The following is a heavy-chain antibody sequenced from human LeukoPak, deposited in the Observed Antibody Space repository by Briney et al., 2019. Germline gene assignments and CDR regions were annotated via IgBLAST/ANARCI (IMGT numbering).Heavy chain of an antibody. CDR2: IKQDGSEK. J-gene: IGHJ6*02. V-gene: IGHV3-7*01. Sequence: GGSLRLSCAASGFTFSSYWMSWVRQAPGKGLEWVANIKQDGSEKYYVDSVKGRFTISRDNAKNSLYLQMNSLRAENTAVYYCASLKVPAAISYYYGMDVWGQGTTVTVSS. CDR3: ASLKVPAAISYYYGMDV. D-gene: IGHD2-2*02. CDR1: GFTFSSYW.